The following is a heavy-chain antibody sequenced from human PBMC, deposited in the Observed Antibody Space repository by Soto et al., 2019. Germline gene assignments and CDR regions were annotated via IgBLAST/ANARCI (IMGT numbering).Heavy chain of an antibody. V-gene: IGHV4-59*08. CDR2: IYYSGST. CDR3: AILKVSKSYWFDP. CDR1: GGSISSYY. D-gene: IGHD1-20*01. Sequence: PSETLSLTCTVSGGSISSYYWSWIRQPPGKGLEWIGYIYYSGSTNYNPSLKSRVTISVDTSKNQFSLKLSSVTAADTAVYYCAILKVSKSYWFDPWGQGTLVTVSS. J-gene: IGHJ5*02.